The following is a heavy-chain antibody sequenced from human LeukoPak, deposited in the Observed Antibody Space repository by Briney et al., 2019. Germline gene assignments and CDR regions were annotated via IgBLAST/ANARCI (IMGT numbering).Heavy chain of an antibody. CDR3: VKARSITMIVVVSPFDY. V-gene: IGHV3-23*01. Sequence: SLRPSWAPAGFTFTSDSMGCVRQPPGKWLEWVSAVSGMGGSTYYADSVKDRSTIPRDNPKNTPYRQMNSLMTKDPSVYYCVKARSITMIVVVSPFDYWGQGTLVTVSS. CDR1: GFTFTSDS. D-gene: IGHD3-22*01. J-gene: IGHJ4*02. CDR2: VSGMGGST.